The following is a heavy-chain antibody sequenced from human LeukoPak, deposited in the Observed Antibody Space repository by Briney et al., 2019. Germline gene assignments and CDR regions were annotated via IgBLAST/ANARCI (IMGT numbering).Heavy chain of an antibody. V-gene: IGHV3-21*01. CDR1: GFTLSTYS. J-gene: IGHJ4*02. D-gene: IGHD7-27*01. CDR3: ARDSLGDY. CDR2: ITSSSYM. Sequence: GGSLRLSCAASGFTLSTYSMKWVRQAPGKGLEWVSSITSSSYMYYADSVKGRFTISRDNAKNSLYLQMNSLRAEDTAVYYCARDSLGDYWGQGTLVTVSS.